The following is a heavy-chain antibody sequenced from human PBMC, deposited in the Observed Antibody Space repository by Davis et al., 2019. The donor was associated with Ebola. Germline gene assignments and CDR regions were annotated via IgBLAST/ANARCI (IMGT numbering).Heavy chain of an antibody. Sequence: GESLKISCAASGFTFSSYAMHWVRQAPGKGLEWVAVISYDGSNKYYADSVKGRFTISRDNSKNTLYLQMNSLRAEDTAVYYCARDPAPYGSGSGDYWGQGTLVTVSS. CDR3: ARDPAPYGSGSGDY. CDR2: ISYDGSNK. CDR1: GFTFSSYA. V-gene: IGHV3-30-3*01. J-gene: IGHJ4*02. D-gene: IGHD3-10*01.